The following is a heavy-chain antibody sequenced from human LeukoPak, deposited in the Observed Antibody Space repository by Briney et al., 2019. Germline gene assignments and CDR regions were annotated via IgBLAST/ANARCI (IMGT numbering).Heavy chain of an antibody. CDR1: GFTFSSYS. CDR2: ISSSSSTI. CDR3: ARTVVGATNY. D-gene: IGHD1-26*01. J-gene: IGHJ4*02. Sequence: GGSLRLSCAASGFTFSSYSMNWVRQAPGKGLEWVSYISSSSSTIYYADSVKGRFTISRDNAKNSLYLQMNSLRAEDTAVYYCARTVVGATNYWGQGTLVTVSP. V-gene: IGHV3-48*01.